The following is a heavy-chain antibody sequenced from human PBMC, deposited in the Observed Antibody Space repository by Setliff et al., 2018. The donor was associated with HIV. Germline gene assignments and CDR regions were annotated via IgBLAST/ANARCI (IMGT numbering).Heavy chain of an antibody. Sequence: SETLSLTCTVSGGSISSGSYYWSWIRQPAGKGLEWIGRIYTSGSTNYNPSLKSRVTISVDTSKNQFSLKLSSVTAADTAVYYCARGLHLRITMVRGEYYGMDDWGQGTTVTVSS. CDR3: ARGLHLRITMVRGEYYGMDD. CDR2: IYTSGST. V-gene: IGHV4-61*02. CDR1: GGSISSGSYY. J-gene: IGHJ6*02. D-gene: IGHD3-10*01.